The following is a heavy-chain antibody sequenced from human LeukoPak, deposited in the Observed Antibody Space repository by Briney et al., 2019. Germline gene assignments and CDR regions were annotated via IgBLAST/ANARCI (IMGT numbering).Heavy chain of an antibody. CDR3: ASHRTRRPPNY. CDR1: GFTFDDYA. J-gene: IGHJ4*02. D-gene: IGHD6-25*01. V-gene: IGHV3-9*01. Sequence: GGSLRLSCAASGFTFDDYAMHWVRQAPGKGLEWVSGISWNSGSIGYADSVKGRFTISRDNAKNSLYLQMNSLRAEDTAVYYCASHRTRRPPNYWGQGTLVTVSS. CDR2: ISWNSGSI.